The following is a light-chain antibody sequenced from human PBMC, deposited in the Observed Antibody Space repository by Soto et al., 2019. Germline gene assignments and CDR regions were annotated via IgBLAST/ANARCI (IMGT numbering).Light chain of an antibody. J-gene: IGLJ2*01. CDR1: SSGVGSYNY. CDR3: CSYAGPYTVV. CDR2: DVS. V-gene: IGLV2-11*01. Sequence: QSALTQPRSVSGSPGQSVTISCTGTSSGVGSYNYVSWYQQHPGKAPKLMIYDVSRRPSGVPDRFSGSKSGNTASLTISGLQAEDEADYYCCSYAGPYTVVFGGGTQLTVL.